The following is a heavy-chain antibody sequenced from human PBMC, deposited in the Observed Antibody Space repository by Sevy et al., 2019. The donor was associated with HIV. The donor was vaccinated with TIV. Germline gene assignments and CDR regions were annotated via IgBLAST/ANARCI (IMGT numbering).Heavy chain of an antibody. V-gene: IGHV3-7*01. Sequence: GGSLRLSCAASGFTFSDYWMSWVRQAPEKGLEWVANIKQDGSKKYYVDSIKGRFIVSRDNAKKSLYLEMSSLRAEDTAVYYCARLKLHYDPDYFDLWGQGTLVTVSS. CDR3: ARLKLHYDPDYFDL. CDR2: IKQDGSKK. CDR1: GFTFSDYW. D-gene: IGHD3-16*01. J-gene: IGHJ4*02.